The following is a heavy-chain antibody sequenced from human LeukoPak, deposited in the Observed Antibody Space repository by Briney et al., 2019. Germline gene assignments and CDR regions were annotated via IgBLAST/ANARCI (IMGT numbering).Heavy chain of an antibody. V-gene: IGHV6-1*01. D-gene: IGHD6-13*01. J-gene: IGHJ5*02. CDR3: ARSPYSSSWYGYNWFGP. CDR1: GDSVSSNSAA. Sequence: SQTLSLTCAISGDSVSSNSAAWNWIRTSPSRGLEWLGRTYYRSKWYNDYPISVKSRITINPDTSNNQFSLQLNSVTPEDTAVYYCARSPYSSSWYGYNWFGPWGQGTLVTVSS. CDR2: TYYRSKWYN.